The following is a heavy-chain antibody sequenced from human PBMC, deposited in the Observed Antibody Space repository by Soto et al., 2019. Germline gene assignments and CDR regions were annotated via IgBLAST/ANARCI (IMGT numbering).Heavy chain of an antibody. CDR1: GDSVSSNSAA. D-gene: IGHD6-19*01. Sequence: PSQTLSLTCAISGDSVSSNSAAWNWIRQSPSRGLEWLGRTYYRSKWYNDYAISVKSRITVSPDTSKNQFSLQLNSVTPEDTAVYYCGRGVTVTGTMGLFDYWGQGTLVTVSS. CDR3: GRGVTVTGTMGLFDY. J-gene: IGHJ4*02. V-gene: IGHV6-1*01. CDR2: TYYRSKWYN.